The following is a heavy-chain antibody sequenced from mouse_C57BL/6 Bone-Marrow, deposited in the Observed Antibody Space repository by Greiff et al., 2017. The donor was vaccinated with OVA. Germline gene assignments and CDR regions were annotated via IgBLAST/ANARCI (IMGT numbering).Heavy chain of an antibody. D-gene: IGHD1-1*02. Sequence: VQLMASWAELVKPGASVKISCKASGYAFSGYCMNWVKQRPGKGLEWIGQIYPGDGDTNYNGKFQGKAKLTADKSSSTAYMPLSSLTSEDSAVYFCASEGGNPAGFADWGQGTLVTVSA. CDR3: ASEGGNPAGFAD. J-gene: IGHJ3*01. V-gene: IGHV1-80*01. CDR2: IYPGDGDT. CDR1: GYAFSGYC.